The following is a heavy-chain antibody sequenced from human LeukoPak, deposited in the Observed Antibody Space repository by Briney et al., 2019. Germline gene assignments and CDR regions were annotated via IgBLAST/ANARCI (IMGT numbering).Heavy chain of an antibody. CDR3: ARTKALTIRTFDI. J-gene: IGHJ3*02. D-gene: IGHD3-10*01. CDR2: ISYDGSNK. Sequence: GGSLRLSCAASRFTLSNYGMHWVRQAPGKGLEWVAIISYDGSNKYYADSVKGRFTISRDNSKNTLYLQLNSLRTEDTAVYYCARTKALTIRTFDIWGQGTMVTVSS. CDR1: RFTLSNYG. V-gene: IGHV3-30*03.